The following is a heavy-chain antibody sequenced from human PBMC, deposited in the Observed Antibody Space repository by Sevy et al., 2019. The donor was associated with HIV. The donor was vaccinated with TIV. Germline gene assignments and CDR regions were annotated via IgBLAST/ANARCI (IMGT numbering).Heavy chain of an antibody. CDR2: IYYSGST. CDR1: GGSISSYY. D-gene: IGHD3-10*01. J-gene: IGHJ6*02. CDR3: ARHLSKGELLWFGEPSYGMDV. Sequence: ETLSLTCTVSGGSISSYYWSWIRQPPGKGLEWIGYIYYSGSTNYNPSLKSRVTISVDTSKNQFSLKLSSVTAADTAVYYCARHLSKGELLWFGEPSYGMDVWGQGTTVTVSS. V-gene: IGHV4-59*08.